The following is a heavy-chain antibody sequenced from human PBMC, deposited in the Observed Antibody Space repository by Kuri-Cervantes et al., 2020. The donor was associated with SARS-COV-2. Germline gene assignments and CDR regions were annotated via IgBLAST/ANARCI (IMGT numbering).Heavy chain of an antibody. D-gene: IGHD3-3*01. J-gene: IGHJ4*02. CDR2: IKQDGSEK. Sequence: GESLKISCAASGFTFSSYWMSWVRQAPGKGLEWVANIKQDGSEKYYVDSVKGRFTISRDNAKNSLYLQMNSLRSDDTAVYYCARGDFWSRPFDYWGQGTLVTVSS. V-gene: IGHV3-7*03. CDR3: ARGDFWSRPFDY. CDR1: GFTFSSYW.